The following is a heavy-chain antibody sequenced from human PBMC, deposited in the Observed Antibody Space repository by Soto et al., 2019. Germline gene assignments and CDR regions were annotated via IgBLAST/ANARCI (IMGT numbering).Heavy chain of an antibody. CDR2: INAGNGNT. J-gene: IGHJ6*02. Sequence: GASVKVSCKPSGYTFTSYAMHWVRQAPGQRLEWMGWINAGNGNTKYSQKFQGRVTITRDTSASTAYMELSSLRSEDTAVYYCARDPSYYGMDVWGQGTTVTVSS. V-gene: IGHV1-3*01. CDR3: ARDPSYYGMDV. CDR1: GYTFTSYA.